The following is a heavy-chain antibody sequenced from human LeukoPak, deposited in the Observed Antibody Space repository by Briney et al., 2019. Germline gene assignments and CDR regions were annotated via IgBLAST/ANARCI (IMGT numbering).Heavy chain of an antibody. CDR3: AKGLIAARLTPFDY. V-gene: IGHV3-30*18. J-gene: IGHJ4*01. Sequence: GRSLRLSCAASGFTFSSYGMHWVRQAPGKGLEGVAVISYDGSNKYYADSVKGRFTISRDNSKNTLYLQMNSLRAEDTAVYYCAKGLIAARLTPFDYWGHGTLVTVSS. D-gene: IGHD6-6*01. CDR1: GFTFSSYG. CDR2: ISYDGSNK.